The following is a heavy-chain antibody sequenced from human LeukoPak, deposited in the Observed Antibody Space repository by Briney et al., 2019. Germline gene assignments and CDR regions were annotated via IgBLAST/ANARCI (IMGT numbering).Heavy chain of an antibody. CDR2: IIPIFGTA. D-gene: IGHD6-6*01. V-gene: IGHV1-69*13. Sequence: GASVKVSCKASGGTLSSYAISWVRQAPGQGLEWMGGIIPIFGTANYAQKFQGRVTITADESTSTAYMELSSLRSEDTAVYYCARSSRAARSTYYFDYWGQGTLVTVSS. CDR3: ARSSRAARSTYYFDY. CDR1: GGTLSSYA. J-gene: IGHJ4*02.